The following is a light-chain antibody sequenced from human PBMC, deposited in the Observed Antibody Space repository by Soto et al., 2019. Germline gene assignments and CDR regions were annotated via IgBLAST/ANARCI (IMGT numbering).Light chain of an antibody. CDR3: SSYTSSSTVE. J-gene: IGLJ2*01. Sequence: QSALTQPASVSGSPGQSIPISCTGTSSDVGGYNYVSWYQQHPGKAPKLMIYEVSDRPSGVSNRFTGSKSGNTASLTISGLQAEDEADYYCSSYTSSSTVEFGGGTKLTVL. CDR2: EVS. V-gene: IGLV2-14*01. CDR1: SSDVGGYNY.